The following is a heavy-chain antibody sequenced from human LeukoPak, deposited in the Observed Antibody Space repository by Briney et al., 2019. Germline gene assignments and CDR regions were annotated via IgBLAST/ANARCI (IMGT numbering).Heavy chain of an antibody. J-gene: IGHJ4*02. CDR2: SQTTKPNSCTT. D-gene: IGHD6-13*01. V-gene: IGHV3-72*01. CDR3: VRVDTTSSGWYHFDN. CDR1: GFAITDHH. Sequence: GGSLRLSCAASGFAITDHHMDWVRQAPGKGMEWVGRSQTTKPNSCTTEYAASVKGRFTISRDDSKNSLYLQLNSLKTEDTAVYYCVRVDTTSSGWYHFDNWGQGTLVTVSS.